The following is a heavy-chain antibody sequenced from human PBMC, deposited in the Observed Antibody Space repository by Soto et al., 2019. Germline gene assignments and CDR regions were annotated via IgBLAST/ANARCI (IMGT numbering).Heavy chain of an antibody. CDR3: ARAKAPLYSSSWYWFDP. J-gene: IGHJ5*02. V-gene: IGHV4-59*08. D-gene: IGHD6-13*01. CDR2: IYYSGST. Sequence: SETLSLTCTVSGGSIIDYYRSWIRQPPGKGLEWIGYIYYSGSTNYNPSLKSRVTISVDTSKNQFSLKLSSVTAADTAVYYCARAKAPLYSSSWYWFDPWGQGTLVTVSS. CDR1: GGSIIDYY.